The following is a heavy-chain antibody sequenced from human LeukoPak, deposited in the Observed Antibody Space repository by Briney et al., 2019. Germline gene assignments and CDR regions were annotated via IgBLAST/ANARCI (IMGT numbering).Heavy chain of an antibody. CDR1: GYTFTSYD. V-gene: IGHV1-8*03. D-gene: IGHD3-22*01. J-gene: IGHJ4*02. CDR2: MNPNSGNT. CDR3: ARSGYYLYYYDSSGYTQNFDY. Sequence: ASVKVSCKASGYTFTSYDINWVRQATGQGLEWMGWMNPNSGNTGYAQKFQGRVTITRNTSISTAYMELRSLRSDDTAVYYCARSGYYLYYYDSSGYTQNFDYWGQGTLVTVSS.